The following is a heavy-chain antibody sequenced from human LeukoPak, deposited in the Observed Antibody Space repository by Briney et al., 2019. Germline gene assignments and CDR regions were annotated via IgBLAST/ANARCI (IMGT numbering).Heavy chain of an antibody. Sequence: GESLKISCKGLGYSFSSYWNAWVRQRPGKGLEWMGIIYPGGSETRYDPSFQGQVTISADISTSTAYLQWSSLRASDTAMYYCARASRDGYNQNFDHWGQGTLVTVSS. D-gene: IGHD5-24*01. CDR3: ARASRDGYNQNFDH. V-gene: IGHV5-51*01. CDR1: GYSFSSYW. J-gene: IGHJ4*02. CDR2: IYPGGSET.